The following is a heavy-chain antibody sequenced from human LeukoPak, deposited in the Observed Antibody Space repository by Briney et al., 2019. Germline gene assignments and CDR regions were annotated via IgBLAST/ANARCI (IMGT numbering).Heavy chain of an antibody. V-gene: IGHV3-30*18. CDR1: GFTFSSYG. CDR3: AKAHSSTSYYFDY. J-gene: IGHJ4*02. D-gene: IGHD6-13*01. CDR2: ISYDGSNK. Sequence: GGSLRLSCAASGFTFSSYGMHWVRQAPGKGLEWVAVISYDGSNKYYADSVKGRFTISRDNSKNTLYLQMNSLRAEDTAAYYCAKAHSSTSYYFDYWGQGTLVTVSS.